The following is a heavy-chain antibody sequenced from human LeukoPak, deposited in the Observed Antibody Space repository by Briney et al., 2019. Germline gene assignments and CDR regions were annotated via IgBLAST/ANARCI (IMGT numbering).Heavy chain of an antibody. CDR3: ARKVVISSFDY. CDR2: IYYSGST. CDR1: GGSISSSSYY. V-gene: IGHV4-39*07. J-gene: IGHJ4*02. D-gene: IGHD3-22*01. Sequence: SETLSLTCTVSGGSISSSSYYWGWIRQPPGKGLEWIGSIYYSGSTYYNPSLKSRVTISVDTSKNQFSLKLSSVTAADTAVYYCARKVVISSFDYWGQGTLVTASS.